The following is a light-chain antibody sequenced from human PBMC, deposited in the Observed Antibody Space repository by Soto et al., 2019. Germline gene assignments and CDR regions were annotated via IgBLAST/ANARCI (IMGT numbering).Light chain of an antibody. J-gene: IGKJ1*01. V-gene: IGKV1-5*01. Sequence: DFQMTQSPSTLSASVAYRVTLTCRASQSISSWLAWYQQKPGKAPKLLIYDASSLESGVPSRFSGSGSGTEFTLTISSLQPDDFATYYCQQYNSYPCTFGRGTKVDIK. CDR1: QSISSW. CDR3: QQYNSYPCT. CDR2: DAS.